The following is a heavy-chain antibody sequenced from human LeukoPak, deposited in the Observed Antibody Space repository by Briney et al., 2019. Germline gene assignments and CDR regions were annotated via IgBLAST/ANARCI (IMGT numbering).Heavy chain of an antibody. V-gene: IGHV3-7*04. Sequence: RRSRGPSWAAAGFTLSRYWMTWVRQAPGKGTEWVGNIQEDGSQKIHVDSEKGRFIISRHNAENSLYLQMNCLRAEDTAVYYCGKGDVSSAYRAFDYWGEGTPVTVSS. D-gene: IGHD3-22*01. CDR3: GKGDVSSAYRAFDY. CDR2: IQEDGSQK. CDR1: GFTLSRYW. J-gene: IGHJ4*02.